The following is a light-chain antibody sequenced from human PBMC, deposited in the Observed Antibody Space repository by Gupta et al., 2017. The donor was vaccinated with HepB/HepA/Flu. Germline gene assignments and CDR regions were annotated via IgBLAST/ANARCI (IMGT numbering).Light chain of an antibody. CDR3: QQYNKWPGVT. V-gene: IGKV3-15*01. CDR2: GVS. Sequence: EIVMTQSPATLSVSPGERATLSCRASQSVSNNLAWYQQKPGQAPRLLIYGVSTRATGIPARFSGSGSGTEFTLTISSRQSEDFVVYYCQQYNKWPGVTFGGGTKVEIK. CDR1: QSVSNN. J-gene: IGKJ4*01.